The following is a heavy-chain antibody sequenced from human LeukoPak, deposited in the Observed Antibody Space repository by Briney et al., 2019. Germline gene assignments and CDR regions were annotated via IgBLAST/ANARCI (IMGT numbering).Heavy chain of an antibody. CDR1: GFIFSSYG. Sequence: GGSLRLSCAASGFIFSSYGMHWVRQAPGKGLEWVSYISSSGSTIYYADSVKGRFTISRDNAKNSLYLQMNSPRAEDTAVYYCARAGSDYDFWSGYYTATFFDYWGQGTLVTVSS. D-gene: IGHD3-3*01. CDR2: ISSSGSTI. CDR3: ARAGSDYDFWSGYYTATFFDY. J-gene: IGHJ4*02. V-gene: IGHV3-48*04.